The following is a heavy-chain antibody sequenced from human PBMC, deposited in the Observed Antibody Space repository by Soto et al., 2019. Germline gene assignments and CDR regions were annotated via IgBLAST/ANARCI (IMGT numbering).Heavy chain of an antibody. V-gene: IGHV3-23*01. CDR1: GFTFNICV. CDR2: ISASGSST. CDR3: AKVNAVVGVYTLTHSGLDV. D-gene: IGHD2-15*01. Sequence: GGSLRLSCVASGFTFNICVMGWVRQAPGQGLEWVSAISASGSSTYYEDSVRGRFTISRDNSRNTLHLHMDSLGAEDTAVYYCAKVNAVVGVYTLTHSGLDVWGPGTTVTVSS. J-gene: IGHJ6*02.